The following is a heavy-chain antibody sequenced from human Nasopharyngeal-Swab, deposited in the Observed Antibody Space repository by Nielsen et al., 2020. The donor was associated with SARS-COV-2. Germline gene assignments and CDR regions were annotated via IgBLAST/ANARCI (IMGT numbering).Heavy chain of an antibody. CDR3: ARVLRFLEWLLSKDYYYYMDV. D-gene: IGHD3-3*01. V-gene: IGHV1-18*01. CDR2: ISAYNGNT. CDR1: GYTFTSYG. Sequence: ASVKVSCKASGYTFTSYGISWVRQAPGQGLEWMGWISAYNGNTNYAQKLQGRVTMTTDTSTSTAYMELRSLRSDDTAVYHCARVLRFLEWLLSKDYYYYMDVWGKGTTVTVSS. J-gene: IGHJ6*03.